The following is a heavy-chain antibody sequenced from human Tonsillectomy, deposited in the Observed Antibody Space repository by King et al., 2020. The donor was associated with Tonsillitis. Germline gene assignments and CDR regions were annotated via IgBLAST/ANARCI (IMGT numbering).Heavy chain of an antibody. Sequence: QLVQSGAEVKKPGSSVKVSCKTSGGTFSSSAINWVRQAPGQGLEWMGGIIPIFDTTNYAQKFQGRVTVTADESTNTAYMELSSLRSEDTAVYYCARDLGYYDSSGYQNWYFDLWGRGTLLTVAS. CDR1: GGTFSSSA. V-gene: IGHV1-69*01. D-gene: IGHD3-22*01. J-gene: IGHJ2*01. CDR2: IIPIFDTT. CDR3: ARDLGYYDSSGYQNWYFDL.